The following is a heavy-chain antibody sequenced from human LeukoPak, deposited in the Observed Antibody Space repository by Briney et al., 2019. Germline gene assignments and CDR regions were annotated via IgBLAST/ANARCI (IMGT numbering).Heavy chain of an antibody. Sequence: GESLRLSRAASGFTFSSYWMSWVRQAPGKGLEWVANIKQDGSEKYYVYSVKGRFTISRDNAKNSLYLQMNSLRAEDTAVYYCARLGTQGNDYWGQGTLVTVSS. CDR3: ARLGTQGNDY. CDR2: IKQDGSEK. D-gene: IGHD3-10*01. J-gene: IGHJ4*02. V-gene: IGHV3-7*01. CDR1: GFTFSSYW.